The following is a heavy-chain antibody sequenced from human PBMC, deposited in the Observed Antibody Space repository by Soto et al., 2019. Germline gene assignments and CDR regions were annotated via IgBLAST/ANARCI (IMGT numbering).Heavy chain of an antibody. Sequence: PGMSLRLSCAASGLSISSYWMNWVRQVPGKGLVWVAVINSDGPTATYADFVKGRFTISRDNAKNTLFLQMNSLRAEDTALYYCARVTAMATFLFYGLDVWGQGTTVTGSS. CDR1: GLSISSYW. V-gene: IGHV3-74*03. D-gene: IGHD5-18*01. CDR2: INSDGPTA. CDR3: ARVTAMATFLFYGLDV. J-gene: IGHJ6*02.